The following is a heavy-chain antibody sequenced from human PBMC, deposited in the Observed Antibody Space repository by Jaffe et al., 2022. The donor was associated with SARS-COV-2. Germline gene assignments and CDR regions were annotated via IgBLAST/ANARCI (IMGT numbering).Heavy chain of an antibody. CDR2: ISGSGGST. D-gene: IGHD3-22*01. V-gene: IGHV3-23*01. CDR3: AKDSGAYYYDSSGYYGY. J-gene: IGHJ4*02. Sequence: EVQLLESGGGLVQPGGSLRLSCAASGFTFSSYAMSWVRQAPGKGLEWVSAISGSGGSTYYADSVKGRFTISRDNSKNTLYLQMNSLRAEDTAVYYCAKDSGAYYYDSSGYYGYWGQGTLVTVSS. CDR1: GFTFSSYA.